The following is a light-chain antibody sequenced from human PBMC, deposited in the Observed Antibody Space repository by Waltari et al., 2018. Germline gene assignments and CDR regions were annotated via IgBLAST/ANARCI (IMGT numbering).Light chain of an antibody. J-gene: IGLJ3*02. CDR1: SSYVGGYDY. Sequence: QSALTQPPSASGSPGQSVTISCTGTSSYVGGYDYVPWYQQHPDKAPKLMIYEVTKRPSVVPDRFSGSKSGNTASLTVSGLQAEDEADYYCSSYAGSNLWVFGGGTKLTVL. V-gene: IGLV2-8*01. CDR3: SSYAGSNLWV. CDR2: EVT.